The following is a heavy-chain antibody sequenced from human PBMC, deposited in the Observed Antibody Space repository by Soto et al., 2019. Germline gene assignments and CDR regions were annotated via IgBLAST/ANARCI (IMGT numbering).Heavy chain of an antibody. D-gene: IGHD2-2*01. CDR1: GFTFSDSA. J-gene: IGHJ6*02. CDR2: IRSKANSYAT. Sequence: GGSLRLSCAASGFTFSDSAMHWVRQASGKGLEWVSRIRSKANSYATAYAASVKGRFTISRDDSKNTAYLQMNSLKTEDTAVYYCTRQLGYCTGTSCYAAGYYYGMDVWGQGTTVTVSS. CDR3: TRQLGYCTGTSCYAAGYYYGMDV. V-gene: IGHV3-73*01.